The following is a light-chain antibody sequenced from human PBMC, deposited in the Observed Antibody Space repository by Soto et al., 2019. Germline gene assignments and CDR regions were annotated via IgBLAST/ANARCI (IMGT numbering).Light chain of an antibody. Sequence: QSVLTQPASVSGSPGQSITISCTGTSCDVGSYNLVSWYQQHPGKAPKLMIYEVSKRPSGVSNRFSGSKSGNTASLTISGLQAEDEADYYCCSYAGSDYVFGTGTKVTVL. CDR2: EVS. V-gene: IGLV2-23*02. CDR1: SCDVGSYNL. J-gene: IGLJ1*01. CDR3: CSYAGSDYV.